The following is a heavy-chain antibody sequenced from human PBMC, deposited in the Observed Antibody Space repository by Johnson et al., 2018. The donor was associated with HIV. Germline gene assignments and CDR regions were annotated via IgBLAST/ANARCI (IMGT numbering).Heavy chain of an antibody. CDR1: GFSFSNYA. CDR3: ARVGGSWMLDAFDI. J-gene: IGHJ3*02. CDR2: ISYDGSNK. D-gene: IGHD3-10*01. V-gene: IGHV3-30*04. Sequence: VQLVESGGGVVQPGRSLRLSCAASGFSFSNYAMHWVRQAPGKGLEWVAVISYDGSNKYYADSVKGRFTISRDNSKNTLYLQMNSLRAGDSAMYYCARVGGSWMLDAFDIWGQGTVVTVSS.